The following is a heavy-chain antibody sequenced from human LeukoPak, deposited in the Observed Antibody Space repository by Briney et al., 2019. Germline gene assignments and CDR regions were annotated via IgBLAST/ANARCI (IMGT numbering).Heavy chain of an antibody. V-gene: IGHV4-34*01. Sequence: SETLSLTCTVSGGSISSYYWSWLRQPPGKGLEWIGEINHSGSTNYNPSLKSRVTISVDTSKNQFSLKLSSVTAADTAVYYCARRRDGYNYRWFDPWGQGTLVTVSS. CDR3: ARRRDGYNYRWFDP. D-gene: IGHD5-24*01. CDR2: INHSGST. CDR1: GGSISSYY. J-gene: IGHJ5*02.